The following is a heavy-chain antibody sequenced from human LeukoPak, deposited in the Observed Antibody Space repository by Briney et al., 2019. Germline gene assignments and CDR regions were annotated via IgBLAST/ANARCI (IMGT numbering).Heavy chain of an antibody. Sequence: GGSLRLSCAASGFTFSSYWMNWVRQAPGKGLEWVANIKQDESEKYYVDSVKGRFTISRDNAKNSLYLQMDSLRAEDTAVYYCALELGYGPFDIWGQGTMVTVSS. CDR1: GFTFSSYW. CDR3: ALELGYGPFDI. CDR2: IKQDESEK. J-gene: IGHJ3*02. V-gene: IGHV3-7*01. D-gene: IGHD5-18*01.